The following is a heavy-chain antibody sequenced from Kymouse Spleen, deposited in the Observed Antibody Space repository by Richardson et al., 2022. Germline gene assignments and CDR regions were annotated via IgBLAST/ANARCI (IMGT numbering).Heavy chain of an antibody. J-gene: IGHJ4*02. CDR3: AKEGVRITMVRGVTFFDY. V-gene: IGHV3-23*04. CDR1: GFTFSSYA. CDR2: ISGSGGST. Sequence: EVQLVESGGGLVQPGGSLRLSCAASGFTFSSYAMSWVRQAPGKGLEWVSAISGSGGSTYYADSVKGRFTISRDNSKNTLYLQMNSLRAEDTAVYYCAKEGVRITMVRGVTFFDYWGQGTLVTVSS. D-gene: IGHD3-10*01.